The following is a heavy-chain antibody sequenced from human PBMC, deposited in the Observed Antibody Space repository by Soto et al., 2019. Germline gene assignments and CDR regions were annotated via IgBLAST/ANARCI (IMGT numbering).Heavy chain of an antibody. D-gene: IGHD3-22*01. J-gene: IGHJ3*02. CDR1: GYSFTDYY. CDR3: ARDSQFYDDRAFDI. Sequence: QVQLVQSGAEVRKPGASVKVSCQASGYSFTDYYINWVRQAPGQRLEWVGWINPYSGGTKYAPKFQGRVTMTKDTSISTAYMELSSLGSDDSAVFYCARDSQFYDDRAFDIWGQGTIVTVSS. CDR2: INPYSGGT. V-gene: IGHV1-2*02.